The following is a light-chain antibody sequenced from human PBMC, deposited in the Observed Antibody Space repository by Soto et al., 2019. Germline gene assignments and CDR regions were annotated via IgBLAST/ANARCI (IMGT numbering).Light chain of an antibody. J-gene: IGLJ2*01. V-gene: IGLV2-14*01. CDR3: SSFTNRSTLL. Sequence: QSVLTQPASVSGSPGQSITISCTGTSSDFGYYNYVSWYQQHPGKAPKLMIYEVSNRPSGVSNRFSGSKSGNAASLTISGLQAADEADYYCSSFTNRSTLLFGGGTKLTVL. CDR2: EVS. CDR1: SSDFGYYNY.